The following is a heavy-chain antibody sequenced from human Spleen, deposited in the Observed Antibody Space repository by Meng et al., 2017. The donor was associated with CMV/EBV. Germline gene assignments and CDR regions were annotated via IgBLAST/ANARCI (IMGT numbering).Heavy chain of an antibody. CDR2: VNHSGGV. CDR3: ARGPISGSGMDP. Sequence: GSLRLSCTVYGGSLTGYYWSWIRQPPEKGLEWIGEVNHSGGVNYKPSLKSRVTISADTSKKQFSLKLTSVTAADTAVYYCARGPISGSGMDPWGQGTLVTVSS. D-gene: IGHD1-26*01. J-gene: IGHJ5*02. CDR1: GGSLTGYY. V-gene: IGHV4-34*01.